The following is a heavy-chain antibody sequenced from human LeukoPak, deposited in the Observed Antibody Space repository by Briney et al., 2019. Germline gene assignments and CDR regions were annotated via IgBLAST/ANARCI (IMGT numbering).Heavy chain of an antibody. CDR3: ARVARCTSCFDVDY. V-gene: IGHV4-34*01. D-gene: IGHD2-2*01. CDR1: GGSFSGYY. Sequence: SETLSLTCAVYGGSFSGYYWSWIRQPPGKGLEWIGEINHSGSTNYNPSLKSRVTISVDTSKDQFSLTLSSVTAADTAVYYCARVARCTSCFDVDYWGQGTLVTVSS. CDR2: INHSGST. J-gene: IGHJ4*02.